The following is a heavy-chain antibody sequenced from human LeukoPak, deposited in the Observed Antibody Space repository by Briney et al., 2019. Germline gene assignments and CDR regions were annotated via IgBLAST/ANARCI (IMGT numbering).Heavy chain of an antibody. J-gene: IGHJ3*02. D-gene: IGHD5/OR15-5a*01. CDR3: ASVSEADAFDI. Sequence: SETLSLTCAVSGGYVNRGTFFWTWIRKPPGKGLEWIGYISNSGSTNYHPSLKSRVTISSDTSKTQFTLKLTSVTAADTAVYYCASVSEADAFDIWGQGTMVTVSS. V-gene: IGHV4-61*01. CDR2: ISNSGST. CDR1: GGYVNRGTFF.